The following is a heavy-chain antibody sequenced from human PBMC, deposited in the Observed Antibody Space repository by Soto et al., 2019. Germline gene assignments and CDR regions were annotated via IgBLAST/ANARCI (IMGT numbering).Heavy chain of an antibody. V-gene: IGHV4-61*01. Sequence: KTSETLSLTCTVSGGSVSSGSYCWSWIRRPPGKGLEWIGYIYYSGSTNYNPSLKSRVTISVDTSKNQFSLKLSSVTAADTAVYYCARAFDYEEGTDYWGQGTLSTVSS. CDR1: GGSVSSGSYC. CDR2: IYYSGST. D-gene: IGHD4-17*01. CDR3: ARAFDYEEGTDY. J-gene: IGHJ4*02.